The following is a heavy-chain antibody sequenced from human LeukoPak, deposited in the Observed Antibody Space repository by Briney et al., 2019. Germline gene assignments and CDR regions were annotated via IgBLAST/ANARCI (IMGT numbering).Heavy chain of an antibody. Sequence: SETLSLTCAVYGGSFSGYYWSWIRQPPGKGLEWIGEINHSGSTNYNPSLKSRVTISVDTSKNQFSLKLSSVTAADTAVYYCARSWIQLWSFDYWGQGTLATVSS. CDR2: INHSGST. CDR1: GGSFSGYY. V-gene: IGHV4-34*01. J-gene: IGHJ4*02. CDR3: ARSWIQLWSFDY. D-gene: IGHD5-18*01.